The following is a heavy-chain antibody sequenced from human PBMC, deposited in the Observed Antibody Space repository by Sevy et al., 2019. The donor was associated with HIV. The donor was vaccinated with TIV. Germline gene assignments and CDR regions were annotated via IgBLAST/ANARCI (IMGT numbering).Heavy chain of an antibody. J-gene: IGHJ6*02. D-gene: IGHD2-2*01. CDR1: GGSFSGYY. V-gene: IGHV4-34*01. CDR2: INHSGST. CDR3: ARGEGYCSSTSCYYYYGMDV. Sequence: SETLSLTCAVYGGSFSGYYWSWIRQPPGKGLEWIGEINHSGSTNYNPSLKSRVTISVDTSKNQFSLKLSSMTAADTAVYYCARGEGYCSSTSCYYYYGMDVWGQGTTVTVSS.